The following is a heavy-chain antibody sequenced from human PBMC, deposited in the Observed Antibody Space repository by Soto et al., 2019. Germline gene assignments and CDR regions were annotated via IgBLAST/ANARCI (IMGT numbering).Heavy chain of an antibody. CDR1: GGTFSSYT. D-gene: IGHD2-8*01. J-gene: IGHJ4*02. V-gene: IGHV1-69*08. Sequence: QVQLVQSGAEVKKPGSSVKVSCKASGGTFSSYTISWVRQAPGQGLEWMGRLIPILGIANYAQKFQRRVTITADKSTSTAYMERSSLRSEDTAVYYCARDHHGRKGYFDYWGQGTLVTVSS. CDR3: ARDHHGRKGYFDY. CDR2: LIPILGIA.